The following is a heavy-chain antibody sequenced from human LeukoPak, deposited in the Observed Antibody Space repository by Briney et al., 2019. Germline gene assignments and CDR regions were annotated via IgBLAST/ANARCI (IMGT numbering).Heavy chain of an antibody. D-gene: IGHD6-13*01. V-gene: IGHV1-69*04. J-gene: IGHJ5*02. CDR3: ARGGIAAAGANGGFDP. CDR2: IIPILGIA. CDR1: GGTFSSYA. Sequence: ASVKVSCKASGGTFSSYAISWVRQAPGQGLEWMGRIIPILGIANYAQKFQGRVTITADKSTSTAYMELSSLRSEDTAVYYCARGGIAAAGANGGFDPXGQGTLXTVSS.